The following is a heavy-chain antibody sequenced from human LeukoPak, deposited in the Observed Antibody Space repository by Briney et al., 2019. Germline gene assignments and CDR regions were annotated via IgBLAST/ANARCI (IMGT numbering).Heavy chain of an antibody. J-gene: IGHJ5*02. Sequence: PGGSLRLSCAASGFTFSSYAMSWVRQAPGKGPEWVSAISGSGGSTYYADSVKGRFTISRDNSKNTLYLQMDSLRAEDTAVYYCAKALDDWLPGGFDPWGQGTLVTVSS. CDR2: ISGSGGST. D-gene: IGHD3-9*01. CDR3: AKALDDWLPGGFDP. CDR1: GFTFSSYA. V-gene: IGHV3-23*01.